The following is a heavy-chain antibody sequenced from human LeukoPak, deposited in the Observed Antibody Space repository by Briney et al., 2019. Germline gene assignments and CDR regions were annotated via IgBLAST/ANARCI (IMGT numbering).Heavy chain of an antibody. CDR2: INPNNGGT. V-gene: IGHV1-2*02. J-gene: IGHJ4*02. Sequence: ASVKVFCKASGYTFTGCYMHWVRQAPGQGLEWMGWINPNNGGTNYAQKFQGRVTMTRDTSISTAYMELSGLRSDDTAVYYCASGYFDSSGYRTAVVFDYWGQGTLVTVSS. CDR3: ASGYFDSSGYRTAVVFDY. D-gene: IGHD3-22*01. CDR1: GYTFTGCY.